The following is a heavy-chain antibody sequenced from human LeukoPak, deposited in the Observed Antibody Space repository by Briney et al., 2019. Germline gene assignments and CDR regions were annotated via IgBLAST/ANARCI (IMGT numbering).Heavy chain of an antibody. Sequence: SETLSLTCAVYGGSFSGYYWSWIRQPPGKGLEWIGEINHSGSTNYNPSLKSRVTISVDTSKNQFSLKLSSVTAADTAVYYCARRGNYYGSGSYYNVWGQGPLVTVSS. V-gene: IGHV4-34*01. CDR2: INHSGST. D-gene: IGHD3-10*01. J-gene: IGHJ4*02. CDR3: ARRGNYYGSGSYYNV. CDR1: GGSFSGYY.